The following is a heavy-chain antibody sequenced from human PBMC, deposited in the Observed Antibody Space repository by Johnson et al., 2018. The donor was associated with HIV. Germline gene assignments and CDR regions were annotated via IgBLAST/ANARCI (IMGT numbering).Heavy chain of an antibody. J-gene: IGHJ3*02. CDR2: IKQDGSEK. CDR1: GFTFTNFR. Sequence: VQLVESGGGVVQPGRSLRLSCAASGFTFTNFRMSWVRQAPGKGLEWVADIKQDGSEKYYLDPVNGRFTISRDNARTSLYLQMDSLRVEDTALYYCARGRKDIEAADGLDNDAFDMWGQVTLVTVSS. D-gene: IGHD5-12*01. CDR3: ARGRKDIEAADGLDNDAFDM. V-gene: IGHV3-7*02.